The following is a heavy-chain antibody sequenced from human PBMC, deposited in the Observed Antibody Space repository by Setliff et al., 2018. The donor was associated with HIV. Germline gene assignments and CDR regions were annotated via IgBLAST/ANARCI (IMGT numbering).Heavy chain of an antibody. Sequence: SETLSLTCNVSGGSISSYYWSWIRQPPGKGLEYIGYIYSNGGTNYNPSLKSRVTISIDTSKNQFSLRLSSVTAADTAVYYCARDKRASFDGRDVWGQGTTVTVS. CDR3: ARDKRASFDGRDV. V-gene: IGHV4-59*01. CDR1: GGSISSYY. CDR2: IYSNGGT. J-gene: IGHJ6*02.